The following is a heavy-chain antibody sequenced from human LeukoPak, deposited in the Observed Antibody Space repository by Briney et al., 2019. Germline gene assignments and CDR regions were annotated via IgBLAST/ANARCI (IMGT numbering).Heavy chain of an antibody. J-gene: IGHJ4*02. Sequence: GGSLRLSCAASGFTFSSYAMHWVRQAPGKGLEWVAVISYDGSNKYYADSVKGRFTISRDNSKNTLYLQMNSLRAEDTAVYYCARGGSSWYCIDYWGQGTLVTVSS. CDR1: GFTFSSYA. V-gene: IGHV3-30*04. D-gene: IGHD6-13*01. CDR2: ISYDGSNK. CDR3: ARGGSSWYCIDY.